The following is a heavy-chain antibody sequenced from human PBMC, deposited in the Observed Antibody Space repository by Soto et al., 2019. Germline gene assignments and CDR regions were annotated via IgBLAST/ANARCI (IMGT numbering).Heavy chain of an antibody. CDR2: ISAYNGNT. CDR3: ARDAPYSPRVIPIWFDP. J-gene: IGHJ5*02. V-gene: IGHV1-18*01. D-gene: IGHD3-22*01. CDR1: GYTFTSYG. Sequence: QVQLVQSGAEVKKPGASVKVSCKASGYTFTSYGISWVRQAPGQGLEWMGWISAYNGNTNYAQKLQGRVTMTTDTSTSKAYMELRSLRSDDTAVYYCARDAPYSPRVIPIWFDPWGHGTLVKVSS.